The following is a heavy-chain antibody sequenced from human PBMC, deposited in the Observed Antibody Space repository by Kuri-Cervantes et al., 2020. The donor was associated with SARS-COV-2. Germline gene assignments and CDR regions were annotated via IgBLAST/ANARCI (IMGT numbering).Heavy chain of an antibody. D-gene: IGHD3-22*01. Sequence: LALTWASSGFTFSSYGMHWVRQAPGKGLEWVAVISYDGSNKYYADSVKGRFTISRDNSKNTLYLQMNSLRAEDTAVYYCAKGGDMIVVVILRYWGQGTLVTVSS. CDR2: ISYDGSNK. V-gene: IGHV3-30*18. CDR3: AKGGDMIVVVILRY. CDR1: GFTFSSYG. J-gene: IGHJ4*02.